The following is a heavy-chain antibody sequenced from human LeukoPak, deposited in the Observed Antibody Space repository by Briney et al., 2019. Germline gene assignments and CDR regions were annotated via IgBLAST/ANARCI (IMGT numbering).Heavy chain of an antibody. V-gene: IGHV3-7*01. D-gene: IGHD6-13*01. CDR3: ARVSSWRDY. J-gene: IGHJ4*02. Sequence: GGSLRLSCAASGFTVSSNYMSWVRQAPGKGLEWVANIQEDGSDKYYVDSVKGRFTISRDNAKNSLYLQMNSLRAEDTAVYYCARVSSWRDYWGQGTLVTVSS. CDR1: GFTVSSNY. CDR2: IQEDGSDK.